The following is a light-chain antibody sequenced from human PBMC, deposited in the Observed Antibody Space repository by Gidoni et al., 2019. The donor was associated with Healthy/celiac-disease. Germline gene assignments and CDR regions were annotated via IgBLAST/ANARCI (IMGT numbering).Light chain of an antibody. Sequence: EIVLKQSPGTLSLSPGERATLSCRASQSVSSSYLAWYQKKPGQAPRLLIYGASSRATGIPDRFSGSGSGTDFTLTISRLEPEDFAVYYCQQYGSSPPVTFGQGTKLEIK. J-gene: IGKJ2*01. CDR3: QQYGSSPPVT. V-gene: IGKV3-20*01. CDR1: QSVSSSY. CDR2: GAS.